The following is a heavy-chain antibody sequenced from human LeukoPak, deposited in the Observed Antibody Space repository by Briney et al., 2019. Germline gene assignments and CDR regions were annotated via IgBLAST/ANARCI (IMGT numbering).Heavy chain of an antibody. CDR1: GYTFTGYY. CDR2: INPNSGGT. D-gene: IGHD3-10*01. Sequence: ASVKVSCKASGYTFTGYYMHWVRQAPGQGLEWMGWINPNSGGTNYAQKFRGRVTMTRDTSISTAYMELSRLRSDDTAVYYCARVRYYGKYFDYWGQGTLVTVSS. J-gene: IGHJ4*02. V-gene: IGHV1-2*02. CDR3: ARVRYYGKYFDY.